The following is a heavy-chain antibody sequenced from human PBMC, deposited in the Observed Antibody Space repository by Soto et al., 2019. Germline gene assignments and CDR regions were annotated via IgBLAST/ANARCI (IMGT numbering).Heavy chain of an antibody. CDR3: EKRGVDTFGLSY. D-gene: IGHD3-10*01. CDR1: GFTFSSFW. J-gene: IGHJ4*02. CDR2: INTDGSST. V-gene: IGHV3-74*01. Sequence: EVQLVESGGGLVQPGGSLRLSCAVSGFTFSSFWMHWVRQAPGEGLLWVSRINTDGSSTSYADSVKGRFTISRDNANNTMYIQMNSLRVEDTAMYYCEKRGVDTFGLSYWGQGTLVTVSS.